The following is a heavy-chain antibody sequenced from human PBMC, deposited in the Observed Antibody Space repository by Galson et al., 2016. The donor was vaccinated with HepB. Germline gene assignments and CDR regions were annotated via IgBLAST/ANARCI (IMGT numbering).Heavy chain of an antibody. Sequence: SLRLSCAASGFTFGRHAMSWVRQAPGKGLEWVSAISSDGGSTYYADAVKGRFTISRDDSTSTLFVQLNNLRAEDTAVYYRAKAFCGERSCHGGNFDYWGQGTLVTVSS. D-gene: IGHD2-21*01. CDR1: GFTFGRHA. J-gene: IGHJ4*02. V-gene: IGHV3-23*01. CDR2: ISSDGGST. CDR3: AKAFCGERSCHGGNFDY.